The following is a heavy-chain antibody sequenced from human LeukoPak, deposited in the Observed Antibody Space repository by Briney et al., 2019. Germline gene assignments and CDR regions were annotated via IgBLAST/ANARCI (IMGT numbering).Heavy chain of an antibody. Sequence: GASVKVSCKASDYTFVSFGITWVRQAPGQGLEWMGWISAYNGNTNYAQKLQGRVTMTTDTSTSTAYMELRSLRSDDTAVYYCAKSPPVAGSWFDPWGQGTLVTVSS. CDR2: ISAYNGNT. J-gene: IGHJ5*02. D-gene: IGHD6-19*01. V-gene: IGHV1-18*01. CDR3: AKSPPVAGSWFDP. CDR1: DYTFVSFG.